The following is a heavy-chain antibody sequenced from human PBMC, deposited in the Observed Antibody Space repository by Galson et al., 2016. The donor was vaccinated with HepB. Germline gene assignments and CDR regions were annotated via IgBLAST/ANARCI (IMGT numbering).Heavy chain of an antibody. CDR2: ISDIGANT. CDR3: AARYGEFLMVFYY. V-gene: IGHV3-23*01. J-gene: IGHJ4*02. Sequence: SLRLSCAGSGFIFNSHAMSWVRQAPGKGLELVSAISDIGANTYHADFVKGRFTISRDNSKNTMYLQMNSLRVEDTAVYYCAARYGEFLMVFYYWGQGTLVTVSS. D-gene: IGHD3-10*01. CDR1: GFIFNSHA.